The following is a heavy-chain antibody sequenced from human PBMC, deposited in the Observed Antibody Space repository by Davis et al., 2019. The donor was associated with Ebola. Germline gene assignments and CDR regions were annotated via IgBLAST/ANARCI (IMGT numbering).Heavy chain of an antibody. CDR1: GFTVSSNY. CDR2: ISYDGSNK. V-gene: IGHV3-30*03. CDR3: ARWGGMDV. J-gene: IGHJ6*02. D-gene: IGHD3-16*01. Sequence: GESLKISCAASGFTVSSNYMSWVRQAPGKGLEWVSVISYDGSNKYYADSVKGRFTISRDNSKNTLYLQMNSLRAEDTAVYYCARWGGMDVWGQGTTVTVSS.